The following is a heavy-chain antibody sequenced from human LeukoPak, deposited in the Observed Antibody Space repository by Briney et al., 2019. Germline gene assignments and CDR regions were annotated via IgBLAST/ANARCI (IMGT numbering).Heavy chain of an antibody. J-gene: IGHJ4*02. D-gene: IGHD3-16*01. V-gene: IGHV3-74*01. Sequence: GGSLRLSCAASGFTFSSYWMHWVRQAPGKGLVWVSRINSDGSSTSYTDSVKGRFTISRDNAKNTLYLQMNSLRAEDTAVYYCAREASAGDFDYWGQGTLVTVSS. CDR1: GFTFSSYW. CDR3: AREASAGDFDY. CDR2: INSDGSST.